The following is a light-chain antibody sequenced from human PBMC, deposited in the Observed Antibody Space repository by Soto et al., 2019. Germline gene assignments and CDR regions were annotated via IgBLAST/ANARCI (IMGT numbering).Light chain of an antibody. CDR3: QQYNSYSRT. CDR1: QSISSW. V-gene: IGKV1-5*01. CDR2: DAS. Sequence: EMTQSPSSVSASVGDRINITCLASQSISSWLAWYQQKPGKAPKLLIYDASSLESGVPSRFSVSGSGTEFTLTISSLQPDDFATYYFQQYNSYSRTFGQGTKVDIK. J-gene: IGKJ1*01.